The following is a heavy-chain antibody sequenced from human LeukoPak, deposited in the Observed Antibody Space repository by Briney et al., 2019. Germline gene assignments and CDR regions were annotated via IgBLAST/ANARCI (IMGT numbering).Heavy chain of an antibody. Sequence: GASVKVSCKASGYSLTTYYMHWVRQAPGQGLEWMAIINPSGGSTNYAQKFQGRVTMTRDTPTNTVYMELTSLRSEDTAAYYCARGSTSDWPLDHWGQGTLLTISP. D-gene: IGHD6-19*01. CDR3: ARGSTSDWPLDH. CDR2: INPSGGST. CDR1: GYSLTTYY. V-gene: IGHV1-46*01. J-gene: IGHJ4*02.